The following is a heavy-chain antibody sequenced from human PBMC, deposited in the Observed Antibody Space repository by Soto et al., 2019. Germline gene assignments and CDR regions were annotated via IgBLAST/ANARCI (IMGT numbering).Heavy chain of an antibody. Sequence: QVQLVQSGAEVKKPGSSVKVSCKASGGTFSSYTISWVRQAPGQGLEWMGRIIPILGIANYAQKFQGRVTITADKSTSTAYMELSSLRSEDTAVYYCAREALGQNYYYYGMDVWGQGTTVTVSS. D-gene: IGHD3-16*01. CDR3: AREALGQNYYYYGMDV. CDR2: IIPILGIA. CDR1: GGTFSSYT. V-gene: IGHV1-69*08. J-gene: IGHJ6*02.